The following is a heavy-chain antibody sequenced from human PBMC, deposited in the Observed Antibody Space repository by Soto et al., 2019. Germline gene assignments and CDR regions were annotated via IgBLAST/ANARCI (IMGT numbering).Heavy chain of an antibody. Sequence: TSETLSLTCAVSGGSIISGDFSWSWIRQPPGKGLEYIGYIYYGGGTYYNPSLQSRVTMSVDRSRNQFSLKLNSVTAAATAVYYCARVRRGYDNSGPVDYWGQGTLVTGSS. V-gene: IGHV4-30-2*01. CDR1: GGSIISGDFS. D-gene: IGHD3-22*01. CDR2: IYYGGGT. J-gene: IGHJ4*02. CDR3: ARVRRGYDNSGPVDY.